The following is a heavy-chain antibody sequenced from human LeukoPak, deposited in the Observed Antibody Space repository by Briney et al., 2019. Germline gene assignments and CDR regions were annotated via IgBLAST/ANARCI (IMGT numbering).Heavy chain of an antibody. J-gene: IGHJ4*02. CDR3: ARDNGIVSISSRYYFDY. Sequence: ASVTVSCKASGYTFTSYYMHWVRQAPGQGLEWMGIINPSGGSTSYAQKFQGRVTMTRDTSTSTVYTELSSLRSEDTAVYYCARDNGIVSISSRYYFDYWGQGTLVTVSS. CDR1: GYTFTSYY. CDR2: INPSGGST. D-gene: IGHD2/OR15-2a*01. V-gene: IGHV1-46*01.